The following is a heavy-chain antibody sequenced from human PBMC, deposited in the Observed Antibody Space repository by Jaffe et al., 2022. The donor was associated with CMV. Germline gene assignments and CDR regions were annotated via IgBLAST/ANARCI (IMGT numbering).Heavy chain of an antibody. CDR1: GGSISSSSYY. CDR3: ARHPDDYDSSGYYFGAKVNYYYGMDV. D-gene: IGHD3-22*01. V-gene: IGHV4-39*01. J-gene: IGHJ6*02. Sequence: QLQLQESGPGLVKPSETLSLTCTVSGGSISSSSYYWGWIRQPPGKGLEWIGSIYYSGSTYYNPSLKSRVTISVDTSKNQFSLKLSSVTAADTAVYYCARHPDDYDSSGYYFGAKVNYYYGMDVWGQGTTVTVSS. CDR2: IYYSGST.